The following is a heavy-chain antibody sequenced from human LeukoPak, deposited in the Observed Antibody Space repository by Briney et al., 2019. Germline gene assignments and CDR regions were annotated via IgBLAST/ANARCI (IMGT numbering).Heavy chain of an antibody. CDR1: GFTFIGYA. V-gene: IGHV3-23*01. D-gene: IGHD3-22*01. Sequence: GGSLRLSCPASGFTFIGYARSWVGQAPGKGLEGVEAIGGSDGSTYYADSVKCRFTISRDNSKNTLFLQMNSLRAEDTALYYCAKGSSGYFVDLWGQGTLVTVSS. CDR3: AKGSSGYFVDL. CDR2: IGGSDGST. J-gene: IGHJ5*02.